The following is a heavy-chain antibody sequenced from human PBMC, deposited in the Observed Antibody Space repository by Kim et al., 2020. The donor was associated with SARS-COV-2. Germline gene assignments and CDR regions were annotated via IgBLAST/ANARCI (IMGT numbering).Heavy chain of an antibody. J-gene: IGHJ6*02. Sequence: SETLSPTCSVSGGSFSVYSWTWIRQSPGRGLEWIGDINPGGGAHSNPSLGSRVTMSRVTSKKEISLQVTSLTAADTAIYYCARGRITADDNSGLDVWSQGTTVTVSS. CDR1: GGSFSVYS. CDR2: INPGGGA. V-gene: IGHV4-34*01. D-gene: IGHD3-10*01. CDR3: ARGRITADDNSGLDV.